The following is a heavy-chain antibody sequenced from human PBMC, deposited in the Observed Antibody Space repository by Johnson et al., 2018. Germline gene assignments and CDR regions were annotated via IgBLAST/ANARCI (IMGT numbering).Heavy chain of an antibody. Sequence: QVQLVQSGGGVVQPGRSLRLSCAASGFTFSSYAMHWVRQAPGKGLEWVAVISCEGRNEHYADSVKGRFTISRDKSKNTLYLQRNSLRAEDTAVYYCAKEGVMGWEYYGPFQYWGPGTLVTVSS. CDR1: GFTFSSYA. CDR3: AKEGVMGWEYYGPFQY. CDR2: ISCEGRNE. J-gene: IGHJ1*01. V-gene: IGHV3-30*04. D-gene: IGHD2/OR15-2a*01.